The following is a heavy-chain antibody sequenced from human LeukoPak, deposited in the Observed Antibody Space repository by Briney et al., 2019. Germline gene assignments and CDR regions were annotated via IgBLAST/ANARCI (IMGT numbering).Heavy chain of an antibody. CDR3: VRDTYGPSDY. J-gene: IGHJ4*02. V-gene: IGHV3-30*03. Sequence: GGSLRLSCAASGSTFSSYGMHWVRQAPGKGLEWVAVISYDGSNKYYADSVKGRFTISRDNSENTLYLQMNSLRAEDTAVYYCVRDTYGPSDYWGQGSLVTVSS. CDR2: ISYDGSNK. D-gene: IGHD3-10*01. CDR1: GSTFSSYG.